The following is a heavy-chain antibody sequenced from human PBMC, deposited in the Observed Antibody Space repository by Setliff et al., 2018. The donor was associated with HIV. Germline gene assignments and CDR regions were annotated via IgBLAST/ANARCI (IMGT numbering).Heavy chain of an antibody. J-gene: IGHJ4*02. D-gene: IGHD3-10*01. CDR2: IYYSGST. V-gene: IGHV4-59*11. Sequence: SETLSLTCTVSGGSISSHYWSWIRQPPGKGLEWIGYIYYSGSTNYNPSLKSRVTISVDTSKNQFSLKLSSVTAADTAVYYCARDGPLEGSYRYFDHWGQGMLVTVSS. CDR3: ARDGPLEGSYRYFDH. CDR1: GGSISSHY.